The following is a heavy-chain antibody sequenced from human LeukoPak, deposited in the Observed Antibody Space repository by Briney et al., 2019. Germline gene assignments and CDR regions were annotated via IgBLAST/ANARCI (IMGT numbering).Heavy chain of an antibody. V-gene: IGHV4-34*01. CDR3: ARGIVMTTVTTTYNWFDP. CDR1: GGSFSGYY. J-gene: IGHJ5*02. CDR2: INHNGST. Sequence: PSETLSLTCAVYGGSFSGYYWSWIRQPPGKGLEWIGEINHNGSTNYNPSLKSRVTISVDTSKNQFSLKLSSVTAADTAVYYCARGIVMTTVTTTYNWFDPWGQGTLVTVSS. D-gene: IGHD4-17*01.